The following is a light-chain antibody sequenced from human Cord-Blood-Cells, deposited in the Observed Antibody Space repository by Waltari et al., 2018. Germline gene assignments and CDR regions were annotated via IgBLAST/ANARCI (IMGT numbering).Light chain of an antibody. V-gene: IGKV3-11*01. CDR1: QSVSSY. J-gene: IGKJ5*01. CDR2: DAS. CDR3: QQRSNWPPIT. Sequence: SLSPGERATLSCRASQSVSSYLAWYQQKPGQAPRLLIYDASNRATGIPARFSGSGSGTDFTLTISSLEPEDFAVYYCQQRSNWPPITFGQGTRLELK.